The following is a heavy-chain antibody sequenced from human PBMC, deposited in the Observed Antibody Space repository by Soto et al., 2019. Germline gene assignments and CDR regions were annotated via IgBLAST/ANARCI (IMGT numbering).Heavy chain of an antibody. V-gene: IGHV4-38-2*01. Sequence: SETLSLTCGVSGFSIQTSYFWGWIRPPPGKGLELIGLISHSGRAISHPSFASRATITLDTTNNPFPLTLKSVTAADTAVYYCSRGRRFRSVGVPFDSWGQGTLVTVSS. CDR1: GFSIQTSYF. D-gene: IGHD3-16*02. CDR2: ISHSGRA. J-gene: IGHJ4*02. CDR3: SRGRRFRSVGVPFDS.